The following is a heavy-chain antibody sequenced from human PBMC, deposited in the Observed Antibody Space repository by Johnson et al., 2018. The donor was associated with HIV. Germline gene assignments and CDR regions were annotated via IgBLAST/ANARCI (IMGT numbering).Heavy chain of an antibody. CDR3: AKVMTASSVNSFGGVIDASDI. J-gene: IGHJ3*02. CDR2: ISYDGSNK. V-gene: IGHV3-30*18. Sequence: HVPLVESGGGLVKPGGSLRLSCVASGFRFSDHYMSWIRQAPGKGLQWVAVISYDGSNKYYADSVKGRFTISRDNSKNTLHLQMNSLRAADTAVYYCAKVMTASSVNSFGGVIDASDIWGQGTMVTVS. CDR1: GFRFSDHY. D-gene: IGHD3-16*01.